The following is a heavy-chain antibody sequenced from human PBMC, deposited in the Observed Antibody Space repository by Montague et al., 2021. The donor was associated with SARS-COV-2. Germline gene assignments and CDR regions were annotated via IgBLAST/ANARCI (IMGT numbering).Heavy chain of an antibody. CDR1: GGSISSYY. Sequence: SETLSLTCEVSGGSISSYYWSWIRQSPGKGLGWIGYVHYTGCTKYNPSLKTRVTLSLDTPKNQFSLKLSSVTAADTAVYYCARAQNTCFIANCVNYFEVWGLGALVTVSS. J-gene: IGHJ4*02. V-gene: IGHV4-59*01. CDR2: VHYTGCT. D-gene: IGHD1-1*01. CDR3: ARAQNTCFIANCVNYFEV.